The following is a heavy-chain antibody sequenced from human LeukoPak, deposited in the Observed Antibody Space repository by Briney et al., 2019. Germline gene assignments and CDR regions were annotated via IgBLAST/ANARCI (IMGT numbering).Heavy chain of an antibody. D-gene: IGHD3-10*01. CDR3: AIALPQGYYYCSLISNMVFDY. CDR1: GFTFRRYA. J-gene: IGHJ4*02. V-gene: IGHV3-23*01. CDR2: ISGSGGST. Sequence: GGSLRLSCAASGFTFRRYAMRWVRQAPGKGLEWGSAISGSGGSTYYADSVKGGFTISRYNSKNTLYLQMNSLRSEDTALYSCAIALPQGYYYCSLISNMVFDYWGQGTLVTVPS.